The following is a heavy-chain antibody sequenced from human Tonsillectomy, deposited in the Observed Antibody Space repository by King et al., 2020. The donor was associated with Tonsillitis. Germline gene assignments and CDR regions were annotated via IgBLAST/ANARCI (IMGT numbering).Heavy chain of an antibody. J-gene: IGHJ4*02. CDR1: GFTFDDYA. V-gene: IGHV3-43*02. Sequence: QLVQSGGGVVQPGGSLRLSCAASGFTFDDYAMHWVRQAPGKGLEWVSLIDGDGGSTYYADSVKGRFTISRDNSKNSLYLQMNSLRTEDTALYYCAKDMHDWSHYYDSSGYHGFDHWGQGTLVTVSS. CDR3: AKDMHDWSHYYDSSGYHGFDH. D-gene: IGHD3-22*01. CDR2: IDGDGGST.